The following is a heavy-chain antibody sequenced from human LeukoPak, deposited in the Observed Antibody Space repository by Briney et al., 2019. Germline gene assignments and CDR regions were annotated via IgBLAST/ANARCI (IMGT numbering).Heavy chain of an antibody. V-gene: IGHV4-34*01. Sequence: PSETLSLTCAVYGGSFSGYYWSWIRQPPGKGLEWIGEINHSGSTNYNPSLKSRVTISVDTSKNQFSLKLSSVTAADTAVYYCARGPPIYYYGSGSYPNWFDPWGQGTLVTVSS. D-gene: IGHD3-10*01. CDR1: GGSFSGYY. CDR2: INHSGST. CDR3: ARGPPIYYYGSGSYPNWFDP. J-gene: IGHJ5*02.